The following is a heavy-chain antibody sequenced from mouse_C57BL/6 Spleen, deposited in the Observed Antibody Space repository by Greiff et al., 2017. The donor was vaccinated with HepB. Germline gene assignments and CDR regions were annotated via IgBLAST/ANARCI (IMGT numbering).Heavy chain of an antibody. CDR3: ASSYYGSSLPYAMDY. V-gene: IGHV1-69*01. D-gene: IGHD1-1*01. J-gene: IGHJ4*01. CDR1: GYTFTSYW. Sequence: QVQLQQSGAELVMPGASVKLSCKASGYTFTSYWMHWVKQRPGQGLEWIGEIDPSDSYTNYNQKFKGKSTLTVDKSSSTAYMQLSSLTSEDSAVYYCASSYYGSSLPYAMDYWGQGTSVTVSS. CDR2: IDPSDSYT.